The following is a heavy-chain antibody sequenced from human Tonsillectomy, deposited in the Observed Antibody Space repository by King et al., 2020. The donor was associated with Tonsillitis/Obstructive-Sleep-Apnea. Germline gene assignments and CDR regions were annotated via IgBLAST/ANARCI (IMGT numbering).Heavy chain of an antibody. V-gene: IGHV3-30*01. CDR3: ARAVGGVIVTLVDY. Sequence: QLVQSGGGVVQPGRSLRLSCAASGFTFSTYAMHWVRQAPGKGLEWVAVISYDGSNKYYADSMKGRFTISRDNSKNTLYLQMNSLRAEDTAVFYCARAVGGVIVTLVDYWGQGTLVTVSS. CDR2: ISYDGSNK. CDR1: GFTFSTYA. J-gene: IGHJ4*02. D-gene: IGHD3-16*02.